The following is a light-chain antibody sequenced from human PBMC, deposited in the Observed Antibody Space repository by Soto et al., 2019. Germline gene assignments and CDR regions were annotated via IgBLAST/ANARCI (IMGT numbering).Light chain of an antibody. V-gene: IGKV1-5*01. CDR2: DAS. J-gene: IGKJ2*01. CDR3: QQYNSYPYT. Sequence: DIQMTQSPSTLSASVGDRVTIPCRASQTISSWLAWYQQKPGKAPKLLIFDASRLESGVPSRFSGSGSGTEFTLTISCLQPDDFATYYCQQYNSYPYTFGQGTKLEIK. CDR1: QTISSW.